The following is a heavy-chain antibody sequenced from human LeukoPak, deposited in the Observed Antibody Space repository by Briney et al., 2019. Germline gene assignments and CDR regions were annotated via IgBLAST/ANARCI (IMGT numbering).Heavy chain of an antibody. V-gene: IGHV3-74*01. CDR1: GFTFSSYW. J-gene: IGHJ5*02. D-gene: IGHD6-6*01. Sequence: GGSLRLSCAASGFTFSSYWMPWVRQAPGKGLVWVSRINSDGSSTSYADSVKGRFTISRDNSKNTLYLQMNSLRAEDTAVYYCARGKGIAARPSNWFDPWGQGTLVTVSS. CDR2: INSDGSST. CDR3: ARGKGIAARPSNWFDP.